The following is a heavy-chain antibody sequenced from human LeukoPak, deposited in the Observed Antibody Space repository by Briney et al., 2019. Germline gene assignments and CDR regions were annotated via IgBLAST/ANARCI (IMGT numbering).Heavy chain of an antibody. J-gene: IGHJ3*01. Sequence: ASVKVSCKASGYTFTSYGISWVRQAPGQGLEWMGWIDPYSGNTNYAQKFQGRITMTTDTFTYTADMEVTTLRYDDTAVYYCARGVGNEGLTMWGQGTLVTVSS. CDR1: GYTFTSYG. CDR2: IDPYSGNT. V-gene: IGHV1-18*01. D-gene: IGHD1-26*01. CDR3: ARGVGNEGLTM.